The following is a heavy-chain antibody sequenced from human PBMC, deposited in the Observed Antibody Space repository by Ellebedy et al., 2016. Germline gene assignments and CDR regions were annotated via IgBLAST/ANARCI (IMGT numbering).Heavy chain of an antibody. CDR3: ARLVSGCSGGSCYSYYYYYYGMDV. CDR2: IYPGDSDT. CDR1: GYSFTSYW. V-gene: IGHV5-51*01. J-gene: IGHJ6*02. D-gene: IGHD2-15*01. Sequence: GGSLRLXXKGSGYSFTSYWIGWVRQMPGKGLEWMGIIYPGDSDTRYSPSFQGQVTISADKSISTAYLQWSSLKASDTAMYYCARLVSGCSGGSCYSYYYYYYGMDVWGQGTTVTVSS.